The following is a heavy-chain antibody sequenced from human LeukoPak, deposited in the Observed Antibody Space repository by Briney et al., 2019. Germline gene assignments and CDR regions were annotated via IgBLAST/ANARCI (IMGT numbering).Heavy chain of an antibody. CDR1: GFTFSSYS. CDR2: ISSSSSYI. V-gene: IGHV3-21*01. J-gene: IGHJ5*02. CDR3: ARGIGYCSSTSCYMESGWFDP. Sequence: GGSLRLSCAASGFTFSSYSMNWVRQAPGKGLEWVPSISSSSSYIYYADSVKGRFTISRDNAKNSLYLQMNSLRAEDTAVYYCARGIGYCSSTSCYMESGWFDPWGQGTLVTVSS. D-gene: IGHD2-2*02.